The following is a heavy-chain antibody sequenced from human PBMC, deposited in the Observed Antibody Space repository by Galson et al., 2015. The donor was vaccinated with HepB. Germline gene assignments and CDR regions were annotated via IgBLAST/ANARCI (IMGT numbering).Heavy chain of an antibody. D-gene: IGHD2-15*01. V-gene: IGHV4-59*01. Sequence: SETLSLTCSVSGDSISNYYWSWLRQPPGKGLEWIGHIYDSGSTYYNPSLKSRVTISLDTSKKQFSLKLSSVTAADTAVYYCARKQPYCSVGSCFPWYFDLWGRGTLVTVSS. CDR2: IYDSGST. CDR3: ARKQPYCSVGSCFPWYFDL. CDR1: GDSISNYY. J-gene: IGHJ2*01.